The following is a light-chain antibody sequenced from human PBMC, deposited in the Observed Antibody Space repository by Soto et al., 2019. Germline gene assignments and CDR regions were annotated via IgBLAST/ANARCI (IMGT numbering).Light chain of an antibody. Sequence: AIQMTQSPSSFSASTGDRVTISCRATQDISNYLAWYQQKPGKATKLLSYRASGLESGVPTRFIGGGSGTNCSLNINHLHSADLATYSCQRYNSFPQTFGQGTKLEIK. J-gene: IGKJ2*01. CDR2: RAS. CDR1: QDISNY. CDR3: QRYNSFPQT. V-gene: IGKV1-8*01.